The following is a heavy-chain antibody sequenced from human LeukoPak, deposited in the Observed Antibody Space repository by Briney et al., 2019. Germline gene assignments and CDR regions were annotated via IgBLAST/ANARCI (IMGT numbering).Heavy chain of an antibody. Sequence: SGGSLRLSCAASGFTFSTYAMSWVRQAPGKGLEWVSATSGSGSSTYYADSVKGRFTISRDNAKNSVHLQVDSPRVEDTAVYICARIGYSSSSFDYWGQGTLVTVSS. CDR1: GFTFSTYA. CDR2: TSGSGSST. J-gene: IGHJ4*02. V-gene: IGHV3-23*01. CDR3: ARIGYSSSSFDY. D-gene: IGHD6-6*01.